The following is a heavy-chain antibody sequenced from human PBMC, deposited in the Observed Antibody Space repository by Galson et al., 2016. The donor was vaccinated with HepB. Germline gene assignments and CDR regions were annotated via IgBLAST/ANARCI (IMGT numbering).Heavy chain of an antibody. V-gene: IGHV3-33*08. D-gene: IGHD3-22*01. Sequence: SLRLSCAASGFTFSWYSMHWVHQAPGKGLEWVANIWYDGSRTYYADSVKGRFTISRDNSKSTVFLQMNSLRGEDTAVYYCARGNYDSPGYFFDNWFDPWGQGTLVTVSS. CDR2: IWYDGSRT. CDR3: ARGNYDSPGYFFDNWFDP. J-gene: IGHJ5*02. CDR1: GFTFSWYS.